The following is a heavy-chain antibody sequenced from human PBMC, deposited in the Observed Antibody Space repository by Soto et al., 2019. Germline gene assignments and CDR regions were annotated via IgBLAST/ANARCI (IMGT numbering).Heavy chain of an antibody. Sequence: PGGSLRLSCSGSGFTVSSFGMHWVRQAPGKGLEHVSTLSSNGIGTYYADSVKGRFTFSRDTSKNTLYLQMSSLRTEDTAVYYCVKDMGQAAVGIRYPYGLDLWGLGTTVTVFS. CDR1: GFTVSSFG. CDR2: LSSNGIGT. V-gene: IGHV3-64D*06. J-gene: IGHJ6*02. D-gene: IGHD6-13*01. CDR3: VKDMGQAAVGIRYPYGLDL.